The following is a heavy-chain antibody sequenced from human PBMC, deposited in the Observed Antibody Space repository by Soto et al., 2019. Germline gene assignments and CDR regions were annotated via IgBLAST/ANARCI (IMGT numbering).Heavy chain of an antibody. V-gene: IGHV4-31*03. J-gene: IGHJ6*02. CDR2: IYYSGST. CDR1: GGSISSGGYY. D-gene: IGHD3-3*01. Sequence: SSETLSLTCTVSGGSISSGGYYWSWIRQYPGKGLEWIGYIYYSGSTYYNPSLKSRVTISVGTSKNQFSLKLSSVTAADTAVYYCASNYDFWSGYYGDYYYGMDVWGQGTTVTVSS. CDR3: ASNYDFWSGYYGDYYYGMDV.